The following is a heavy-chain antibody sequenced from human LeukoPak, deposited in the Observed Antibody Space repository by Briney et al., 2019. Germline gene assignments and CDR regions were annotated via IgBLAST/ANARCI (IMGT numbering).Heavy chain of an antibody. D-gene: IGHD6-19*01. CDR3: AGGIAVADYYYYYMDV. CDR1: GYTFTSYD. CDR2: IIPIFGTA. Sequence: GASVKVSCKASGYTFTSYDINWVRQATGQGLEWMGRIIPIFGTANYAQKFQGRVTITTDESTSTAYMELSSLRSEDTAVYYCAGGIAVADYYYYYMDVWGKGTTVTVSS. V-gene: IGHV1-69*05. J-gene: IGHJ6*03.